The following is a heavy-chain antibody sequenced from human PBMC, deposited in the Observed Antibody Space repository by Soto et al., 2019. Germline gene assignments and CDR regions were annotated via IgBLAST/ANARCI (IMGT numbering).Heavy chain of an antibody. CDR3: ARERYSSSWTDYYYGMDV. D-gene: IGHD6-13*01. V-gene: IGHV1-18*01. CDR2: ISAYNGNT. J-gene: IGHJ6*02. CDR1: GYTFTSYG. Sequence: GASVKVSCKASGYTFTSYGISRVRQAPGQGLEWMGWISAYNGNTNYAQKLQGRVTMTADTSTSTAYMELRSLRSDDTAVYYCARERYSSSWTDYYYGMDVWGQGTTVTVSS.